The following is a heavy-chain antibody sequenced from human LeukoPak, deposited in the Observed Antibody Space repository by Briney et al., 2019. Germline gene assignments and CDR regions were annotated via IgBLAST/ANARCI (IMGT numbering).Heavy chain of an antibody. CDR2: ITTSNII. CDR1: GFTFSNYY. Sequence: GGSLRLSCAASGFTFSNYYMNWVRQAPGKGLEWLSCITTSNIIYYADSVKGRFSISRDNSKNSLYLEMNSLRTEDAAMYYCAKESGKFDYWGQGTLVAVSS. J-gene: IGHJ4*02. CDR3: AKESGKFDY. V-gene: IGHV3-69-1*01.